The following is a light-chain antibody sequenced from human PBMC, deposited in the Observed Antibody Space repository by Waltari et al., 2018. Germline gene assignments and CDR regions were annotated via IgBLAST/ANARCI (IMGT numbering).Light chain of an antibody. CDR3: NSYAGSSSWV. CDR2: DFS. J-gene: IGLJ3*02. Sequence: QSALTQPASVSGSPGQSITISCTGTSSDVGFYNYVSWYQQHPGKAPKLMIYDFSERPSGVSNRCSGSKSGNSASLTISGLQAEDEADYYCNSYAGSSSWVFGGGTKLTVL. CDR1: SSDVGFYNY. V-gene: IGLV2-14*01.